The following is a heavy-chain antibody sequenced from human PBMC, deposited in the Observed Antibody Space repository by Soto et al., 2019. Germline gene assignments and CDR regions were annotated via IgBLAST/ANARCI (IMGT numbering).Heavy chain of an antibody. Sequence: GASVKVSCKVSGYTLTELSMHWVRQAPGKGLEWMGGFDPEDGETIYAQKFQGRVTMTEDTSTDTAYMELSSLRSEDTAVYYCATGAVAGPHYYYYYGMDVWGQGTTVTVSS. J-gene: IGHJ6*02. V-gene: IGHV1-24*01. CDR2: FDPEDGET. D-gene: IGHD6-19*01. CDR3: ATGAVAGPHYYYYYGMDV. CDR1: GYTLTELS.